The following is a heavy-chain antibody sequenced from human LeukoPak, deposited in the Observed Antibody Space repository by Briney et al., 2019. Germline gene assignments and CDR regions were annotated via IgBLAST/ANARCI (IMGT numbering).Heavy chain of an antibody. CDR2: IKQDGSEK. J-gene: IGHJ4*02. D-gene: IGHD2-2*01. CDR1: GFTYSTYW. V-gene: IGHV3-7*04. CDR3: ARGGYQLLWY. Sequence: GGSLRLSCAAYGFTYSTYWMSWVRQAPGTELEWVASIKQDGSEKSYVDSVKGRFTISRDNAKNSLYLQMNSLRAEDTAVYYCARGGYQLLWYWGQGTLVTVSS.